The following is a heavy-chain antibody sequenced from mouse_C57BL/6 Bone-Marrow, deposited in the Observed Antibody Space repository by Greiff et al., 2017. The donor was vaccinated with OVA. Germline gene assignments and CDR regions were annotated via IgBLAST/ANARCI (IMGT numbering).Heavy chain of an antibody. V-gene: IGHV1-15*01. Sequence: QVQLKQSGAELVRPGASVTLSCKASGYTFTDYEMHWVKQTPVHGLEWIGAIDPETGGTAYNQKFKGKAILTADKSSSTAYMELRSLTSEDSAVYYCTRDTLRRYFDVWGTGTTVTVS. CDR3: TRDTLRRYFDV. J-gene: IGHJ1*03. CDR2: IDPETGGT. CDR1: GYTFTDYE. D-gene: IGHD1-1*01.